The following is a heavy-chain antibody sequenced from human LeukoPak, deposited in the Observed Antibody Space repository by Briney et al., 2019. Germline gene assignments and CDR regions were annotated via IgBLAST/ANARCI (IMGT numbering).Heavy chain of an antibody. D-gene: IGHD3-22*01. Sequence: ASVKVSCKASGYSFTSYYIYWVRQPPGQGLEWMGIINPSGGSTNYAQKFQGRVTMTGDTSTSTVYMELSNLRSEDTAVYFCAREIVVSNAYIWGQGTMVTVSS. J-gene: IGHJ3*02. V-gene: IGHV1-46*01. CDR1: GYSFTSYY. CDR2: INPSGGST. CDR3: AREIVVSNAYI.